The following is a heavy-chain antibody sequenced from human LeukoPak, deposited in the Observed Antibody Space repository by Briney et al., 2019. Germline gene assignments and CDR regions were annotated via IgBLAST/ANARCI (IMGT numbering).Heavy chain of an antibody. V-gene: IGHV3-23*01. Sequence: GGSLRLSCAASGFTSSSYAMSWVRQAPGKGLEWVSAISGSGGSTYYADSVKGRFTISRDNSVNTLYLQMSSLRAEDAAVYYCAKSGGLSGSGRLGMDVWGQGTTVTVSS. CDR3: AKSGGLSGSGRLGMDV. CDR1: GFTSSSYA. D-gene: IGHD3-10*01. J-gene: IGHJ6*02. CDR2: ISGSGGST.